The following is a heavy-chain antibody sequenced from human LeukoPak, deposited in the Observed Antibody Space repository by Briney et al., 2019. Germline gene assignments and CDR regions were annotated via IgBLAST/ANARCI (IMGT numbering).Heavy chain of an antibody. CDR2: IYYSGST. CDR1: GGSISSGGYY. J-gene: IGHJ1*01. CDR3: AGPASQDDYGDFQH. Sequence: SSESLSLTCAVSGGSISSGGYYWSWIRQHPGKGLEWIGYIYYSGSTYYNPSLKSRVTISADTSKNQFSLKLSSVTAADTAVYYCAGPASQDDYGDFQHWGQGTLVTVSS. D-gene: IGHD4-17*01. V-gene: IGHV4-31*11.